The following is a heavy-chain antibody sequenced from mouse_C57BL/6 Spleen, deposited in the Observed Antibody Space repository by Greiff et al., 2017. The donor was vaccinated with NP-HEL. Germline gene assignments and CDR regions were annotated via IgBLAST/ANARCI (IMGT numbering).Heavy chain of an antibody. CDR2: IDPSDSYT. D-gene: IGHD1-1*01. J-gene: IGHJ3*01. Sequence: QVQLQQPGAELVKPGASVKLSCKASGYTFTSYWMQWVKQRPGQGLEWIGEIDPSDSYTNYNQKFKGKATLTVDTSSSTAYMQLSSLTSEDSAVYYCAHYYGFRFAYWGQGTLVTVSA. CDR3: AHYYGFRFAY. CDR1: GYTFTSYW. V-gene: IGHV1-50*01.